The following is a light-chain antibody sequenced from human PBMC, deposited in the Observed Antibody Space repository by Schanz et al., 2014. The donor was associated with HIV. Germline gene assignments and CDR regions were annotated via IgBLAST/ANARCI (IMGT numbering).Light chain of an antibody. CDR3: AAWDDSLNENRVV. CDR1: SSDIGAYNY. Sequence: QSALIQPASVSGSPGQLITISCTGTSSDIGAYNYVSWYQQHPGKAPKLMIYDVNIRPSGVSNRFSGSKSGNTASLTISGLQAEDEADYYCAAWDDSLNENRVVFGGGTKLTVL. J-gene: IGLJ2*01. CDR2: DVN. V-gene: IGLV2-14*03.